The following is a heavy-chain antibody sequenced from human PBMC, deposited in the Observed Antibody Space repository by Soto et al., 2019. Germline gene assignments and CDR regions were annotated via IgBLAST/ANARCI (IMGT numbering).Heavy chain of an antibody. CDR2: ISGSGGST. D-gene: IGHD3-10*01. Sequence: PGGSLRLSCAASGFTFSSYAMSWVRQAPGKGLEWVSAISGSGGSTYYADSVKGRFTISRDNSKNTPYLQMNSLRAEDTAVYYCAKGGWFGELFIDYWGQGTLVTVSS. J-gene: IGHJ4*02. V-gene: IGHV3-23*01. CDR1: GFTFSSYA. CDR3: AKGGWFGELFIDY.